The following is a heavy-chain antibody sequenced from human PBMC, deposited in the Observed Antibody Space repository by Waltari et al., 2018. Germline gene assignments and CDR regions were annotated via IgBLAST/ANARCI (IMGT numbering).Heavy chain of an antibody. J-gene: IGHJ4*02. Sequence: QVQLVQSGAAVKNPGSSVKVSCKASGGTFSRYAITGVRQAPGQGLEWMGRIIPIFGTANYAQKFQGRVTITADKSTSTAYMELSSLRSEDTAVYYCARDRDDSSDRPDYWGQGTLVTVSS. CDR2: IIPIFGTA. V-gene: IGHV1-69*08. CDR3: ARDRDDSSDRPDY. D-gene: IGHD3-22*01. CDR1: GGTFSRYA.